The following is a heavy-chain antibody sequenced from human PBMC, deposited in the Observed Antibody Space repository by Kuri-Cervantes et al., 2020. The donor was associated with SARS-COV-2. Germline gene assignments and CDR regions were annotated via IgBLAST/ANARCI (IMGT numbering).Heavy chain of an antibody. J-gene: IGHJ5*02. D-gene: IGHD4-11*01. Sequence: GESLKISCAASWFTVSSNYMSWVRQAPGKGLEWVSVIYSGGSTYYADSVKGRFTISRDNSKNTLYLQINSLRAEDTAVYYCARDRSNYKENNWFDPWGQGTLVTVSS. CDR3: ARDRSNYKENNWFDP. V-gene: IGHV3-53*01. CDR2: IYSGGST. CDR1: WFTVSSNY.